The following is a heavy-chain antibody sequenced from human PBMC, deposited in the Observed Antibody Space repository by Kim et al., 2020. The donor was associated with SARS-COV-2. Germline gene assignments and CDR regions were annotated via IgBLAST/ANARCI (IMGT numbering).Heavy chain of an antibody. V-gene: IGHV4-4*07. Sequence: SETLSLTCTVSGGSISSYYWSWIRQPAGKGLEWIGRIYTSGSTNYNPSLKSRVTMSVDTSKNQFSLKLSSVTAADTAVYYCARDSDFWSGFAFDIWGQGTMVTVSS. D-gene: IGHD3-3*01. CDR3: ARDSDFWSGFAFDI. CDR1: GGSISSYY. CDR2: IYTSGST. J-gene: IGHJ3*02.